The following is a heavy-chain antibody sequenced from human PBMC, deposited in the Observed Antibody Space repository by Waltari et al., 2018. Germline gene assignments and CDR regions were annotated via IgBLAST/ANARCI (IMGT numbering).Heavy chain of an antibody. J-gene: IGHJ4*02. Sequence: QVQLVQSGAEVKKPGASVKVSCKASGYTFTGYYLHWVRQAPGQGLEWMGRINPNSGGTNYAQKFQGRVTMTRDTSISTAYMELSRLRSDDTAVYYCARASYSGYPLPNDYWGQGTLVTVSS. CDR3: ARASYSGYPLPNDY. CDR2: INPNSGGT. V-gene: IGHV1-2*06. CDR1: GYTFTGYY. D-gene: IGHD5-12*01.